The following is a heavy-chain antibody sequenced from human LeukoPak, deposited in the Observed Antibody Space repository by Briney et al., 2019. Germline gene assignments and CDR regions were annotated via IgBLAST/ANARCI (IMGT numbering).Heavy chain of an antibody. D-gene: IGHD1-26*01. CDR2: IHFSGST. CDR1: DASISGYY. Sequence: SETLSLTCTVSDASISGYYWSWIRQPPGKGLEWIGSIHFSGSTNYTPCLRSRVTISVDTSKNQLSLKLSSVTAADTAVYYCARDLGGIYFDYWGQGTPVTVSS. CDR3: ARDLGGIYFDY. V-gene: IGHV4-59*01. J-gene: IGHJ4*02.